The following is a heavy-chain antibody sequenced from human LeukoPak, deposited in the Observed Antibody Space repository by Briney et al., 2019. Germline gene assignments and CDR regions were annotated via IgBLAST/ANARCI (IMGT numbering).Heavy chain of an antibody. CDR2: ISYDGSKT. Sequence: GGSLRLSCAASGFTFSNYGMHWVRQAPGKGLEWVAVISYDGSKTYYADSVKGRFTVSRDMSKNKLSLRMNSLRTEDTAIYYCARRGNWNYRLGFDPWGQGTLVTVSS. V-gene: IGHV3-30*03. J-gene: IGHJ5*02. CDR3: ARRGNWNYRLGFDP. D-gene: IGHD1-7*01. CDR1: GFTFSNYG.